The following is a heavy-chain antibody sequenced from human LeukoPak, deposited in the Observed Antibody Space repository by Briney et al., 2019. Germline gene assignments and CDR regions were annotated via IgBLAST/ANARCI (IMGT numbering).Heavy chain of an antibody. V-gene: IGHV1-18*01. Sequence: ASVKVSCKASGYTFISYGISWVRQAPGQGLEWMGWISGYNGNTKYAQNLQGRVTMTTDTSTSTAYMEVRSLRSDDTAVYYCARERESGRFGDSYYFYYMDVWGKGTTVTVSS. CDR3: ARERESGRFGDSYYFYYMDV. D-gene: IGHD3-10*01. J-gene: IGHJ6*03. CDR1: GYTFISYG. CDR2: ISGYNGNT.